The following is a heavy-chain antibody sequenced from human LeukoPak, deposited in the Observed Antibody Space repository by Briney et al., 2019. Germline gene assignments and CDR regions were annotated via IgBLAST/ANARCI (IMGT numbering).Heavy chain of an antibody. Sequence: GAPVKVSCKASGYTFTSYYVHWVRQAPGQGLEWMGIINPSGGSTRYAQEFQGRVTMTRDTSTSTVYMELSSLRSEDTAVYYCARAFNYYDASALGYWGQGTLVTVSS. CDR2: INPSGGST. D-gene: IGHD3-22*01. CDR3: ARAFNYYDASALGY. J-gene: IGHJ4*02. CDR1: GYTFTSYY. V-gene: IGHV1-46*01.